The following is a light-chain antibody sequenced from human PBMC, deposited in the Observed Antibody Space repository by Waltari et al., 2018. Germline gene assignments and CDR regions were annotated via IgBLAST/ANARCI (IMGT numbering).Light chain of an antibody. J-gene: IGKJ5*01. CDR2: AAS. V-gene: IGKV1D-16*01. CDR3: QQYNSYPQT. CDR1: QDISNW. Sequence: DIQMTQSPSSLSASVGDTVTITCRASQDISNWLAWYPQRPDKAPKPLIYAASSLQSGVPSRFSGRQSGTHFTLTISSLQPEDFATYFCQQYNSYPQTFGQGTRLEIK.